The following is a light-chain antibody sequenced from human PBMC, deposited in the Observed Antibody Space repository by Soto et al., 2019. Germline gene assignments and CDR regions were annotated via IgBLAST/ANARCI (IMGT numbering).Light chain of an antibody. CDR1: SGYSDYI. Sequence: QPVLTQSSSASASLGSSVTFTCTLSSGYSDYIIAWHQQQPGKAPRYLMNLERSGNYNRGSGVPDRFSGSSSGADRYLTISNLRFEDEADYYCETWDSNSLVFGGGTKVTVL. CDR3: ETWDSNSLV. V-gene: IGLV4-60*02. J-gene: IGLJ3*02. CDR2: LERSGNY.